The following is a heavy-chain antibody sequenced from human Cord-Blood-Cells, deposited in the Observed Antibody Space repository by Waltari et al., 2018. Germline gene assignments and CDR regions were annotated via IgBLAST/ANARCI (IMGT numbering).Heavy chain of an antibody. D-gene: IGHD2-2*02. CDR3: ARGGEDTGCDP. Sequence: QVQLQQWGAGLLKPSETLSLTCAVYGGSFSGYYWSWIRQPPGKGLEWMGESKQGLSTNSLPSLTSRVTVPVDTPQNQLSLRLSSGTASDSAVYYGARGGEDTGCDPWGQGTLVTVSS. J-gene: IGHJ5*02. CDR1: GGSFSGYY. V-gene: IGHV4-34*01. CDR2: SKQGLST.